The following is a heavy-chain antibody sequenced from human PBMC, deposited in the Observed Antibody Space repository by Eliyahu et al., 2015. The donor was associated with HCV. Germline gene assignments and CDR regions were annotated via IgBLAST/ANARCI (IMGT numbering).Heavy chain of an antibody. V-gene: IGHV1-46*01. D-gene: IGHD3/OR15-3a*01. J-gene: IGHJ4*02. CDR3: ARDPTAYYNYWTGYSDS. Sequence: QVQLVQSGAEVKKPGASVKVSCKASXXTFTNYYIHWVRQAPGQGLEWMGIINPSDGGTTYSQNFQGRVTMTRDTSTNTLSMELSNLRSDDTAVYYCARDPTAYYNYWTGYSDSWGQGTLVTVSS. CDR1: XXTFTNYY. CDR2: INPSDGGT.